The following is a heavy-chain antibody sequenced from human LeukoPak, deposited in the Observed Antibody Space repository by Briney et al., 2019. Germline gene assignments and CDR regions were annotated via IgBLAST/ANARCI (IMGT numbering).Heavy chain of an antibody. V-gene: IGHV4-59*01. CDR3: ARGAMATTPFFDY. Sequence: SETLSLTCAVYGGSFSGYYWSWIRQPPGKGLEWIGYVYYTGSTNFNPSLKSRVTMSLDTPRNQFSLKLTFLTAADTAVYYCARGAMATTPFFDYWGQGTLVTVSS. CDR1: GGSFSGYY. CDR2: VYYTGST. D-gene: IGHD5-24*01. J-gene: IGHJ4*02.